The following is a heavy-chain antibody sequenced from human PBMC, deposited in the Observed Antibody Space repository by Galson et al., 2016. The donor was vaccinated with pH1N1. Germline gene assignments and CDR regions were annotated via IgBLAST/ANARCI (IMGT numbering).Heavy chain of an antibody. V-gene: IGHV4-34*01. CDR1: GGSFRGYY. Sequence: ETLSLTCGVLGGSFRGYYWSWIRQSPGGGLEWIGEINGSGRTDYSPSLKSRVTVSVDTSRNQFTLSLDSVSAADTAVYFCARNKRGFSFGYGGYFDSWGQGTLVTVSS. CDR2: INGSGRT. CDR3: ARNKRGFSFGYGGYFDS. J-gene: IGHJ4*02. D-gene: IGHD5-18*01.